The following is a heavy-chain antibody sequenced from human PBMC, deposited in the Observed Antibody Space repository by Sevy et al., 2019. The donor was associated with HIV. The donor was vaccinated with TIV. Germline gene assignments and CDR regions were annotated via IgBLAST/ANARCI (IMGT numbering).Heavy chain of an antibody. J-gene: IGHJ4*02. CDR3: AGENAWGRGYS. V-gene: IGHV4-59*08. Sequence: SDTLSLTCTVSDGSITSLYWNWIRQPPGKGLEWFANIYYNGHINYNPSLKSRVTLSLDTSKNQFSLRLSSVTAADTAMYYCAGENAWGRGYSWGQGTLVTVSS. CDR1: DGSITSLY. D-gene: IGHD1-26*01. CDR2: IYYNGHI.